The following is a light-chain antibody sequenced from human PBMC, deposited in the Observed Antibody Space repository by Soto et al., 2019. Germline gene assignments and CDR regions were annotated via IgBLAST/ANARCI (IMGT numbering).Light chain of an antibody. V-gene: IGLV2-14*01. CDR1: SSDVGGYNY. CDR2: EVR. CDR3: SSYTSSSIDYV. J-gene: IGLJ1*01. Sequence: QSALTQPASVSGSPGQSITISCTGTSSDVGGYNYVSWYQQHPGKAPKLIIYEVRNRPSGVSNRFSGSKSGNTASLTISGFQAEYEADYYCSSYTSSSIDYVFGTGTKLTVL.